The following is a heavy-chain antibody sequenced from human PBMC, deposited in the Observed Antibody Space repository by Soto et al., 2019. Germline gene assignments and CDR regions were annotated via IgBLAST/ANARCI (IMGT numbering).Heavy chain of an antibody. CDR2: ISYDGSNK. J-gene: IGHJ3*02. CDR3: AKDISIVGPVLDAFDI. V-gene: IGHV3-30*18. CDR1: GLTFSSYG. D-gene: IGHD1-26*01. Sequence: GGSLRLSCAASGLTFSSYGMHWVRLAPGKGLEWVAVISYDGSNKYYADSVKGRFTISRDNSKNTLYLQMNSLRAEDTAVYYCAKDISIVGPVLDAFDIWGQGTMVTVSS.